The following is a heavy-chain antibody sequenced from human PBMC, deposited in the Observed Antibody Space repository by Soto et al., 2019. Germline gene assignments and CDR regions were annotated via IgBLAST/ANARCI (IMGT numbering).Heavy chain of an antibody. CDR1: GGTFSSYA. D-gene: IGHD2-15*01. CDR3: ARDVVVVAANYYYYGMDV. V-gene: IGHV1-69*01. CDR2: IIPIFGTA. J-gene: IGHJ6*02. Sequence: QVQLVQSGAEVKKPGSSVKVSCKASGGTFSSYAISWVRQAPGQGLEWMGGIIPIFGTANYAQKFQGRVTITADESTSTAYMELSSLRSEDTAVYYCARDVVVVAANYYYYGMDVWGPGTTVTVSS.